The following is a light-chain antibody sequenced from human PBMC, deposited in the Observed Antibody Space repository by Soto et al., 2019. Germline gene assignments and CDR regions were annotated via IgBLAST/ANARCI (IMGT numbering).Light chain of an antibody. J-gene: IGKJ1*01. CDR1: QTILNS. CDR3: QQYNSYWT. Sequence: IPMTQSPSALSASVGDTVTITFRASQTILNSLAWYQHKPGKAPKLLIYQTSTLESGVPSRFSGSGSGTEFTLTLSSLQPYDSATYYCQQYNSYWTFGQGTKVEIK. V-gene: IGKV1-5*03. CDR2: QTS.